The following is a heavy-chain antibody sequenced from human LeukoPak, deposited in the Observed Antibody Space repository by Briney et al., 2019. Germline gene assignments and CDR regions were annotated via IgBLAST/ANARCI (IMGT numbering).Heavy chain of an antibody. CDR1: GGSTSSYY. CDR3: ARRGYSSGFFHFDY. J-gene: IGHJ4*02. D-gene: IGHD6-19*01. CDR2: IYYSGST. V-gene: IGHV4-59*01. Sequence: SETLSLTCTVSGGSTSSYYWSWIRQPPGKGLEWIGYIYYSGSTNYNPSLQSRVTISVDTSKNQFSLKLSSVTAADTAVYYCARRGYSSGFFHFDYWGQGTLVTVSS.